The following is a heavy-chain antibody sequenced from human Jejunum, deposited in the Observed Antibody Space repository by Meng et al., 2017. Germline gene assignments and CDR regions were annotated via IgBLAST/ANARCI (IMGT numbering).Heavy chain of an antibody. CDR1: GGTFSTYT. J-gene: IGHJ4*02. V-gene: IGHV1-69*08. D-gene: IGHD5-18*01. Sequence: QVQLVQSGAEVKKPGSSGKVSCKASGGTFSTYTINWVRQAPGQGLEWMGKIVPVLGLADYAQKFQGRVTITADRSTSTAYMELSSLRSEDTAMYYCARDGDTYVGGYYFDYWGQGTLVTVSS. CDR2: IVPVLGLA. CDR3: ARDGDTYVGGYYFDY.